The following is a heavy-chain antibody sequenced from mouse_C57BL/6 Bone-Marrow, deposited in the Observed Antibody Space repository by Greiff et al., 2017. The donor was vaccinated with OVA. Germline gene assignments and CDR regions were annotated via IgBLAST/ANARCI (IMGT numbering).Heavy chain of an antibody. V-gene: IGHV2-5*01. CDR2: IWRGGGT. J-gene: IGHJ2*01. CDR1: GFSLTSYG. D-gene: IGHD2-2*01. Sequence: VQLVESGPGLVQPSQSLSITCTVSGFSLTSYGVHWVRQSPGKGLEWLGVIWRGGGTAYNAAFMSRLCITKDNSKSQVYFKMSRLQADDTAIYYCARRGYDGDYFDYWGQGTTLTVSS. CDR3: ARRGYDGDYFDY.